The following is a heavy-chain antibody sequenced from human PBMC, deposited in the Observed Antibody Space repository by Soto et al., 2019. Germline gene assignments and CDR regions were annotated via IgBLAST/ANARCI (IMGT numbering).Heavy chain of an antibody. Sequence: QVQLVQSGAEVKKPGSSVKVSCKASGGTFSSYAISWVRQAPGQGLEWMGGIIPIFGTANYAQKFQGRGTITADESTSTAYMELSSLRSEDTAVYYCARGTQWLVRPIDYSYAMVVWGQGTTVTVSS. CDR3: ARGTQWLVRPIDYSYAMVV. CDR2: IIPIFGTA. D-gene: IGHD6-19*01. V-gene: IGHV1-69*01. CDR1: GGTFSSYA. J-gene: IGHJ6*02.